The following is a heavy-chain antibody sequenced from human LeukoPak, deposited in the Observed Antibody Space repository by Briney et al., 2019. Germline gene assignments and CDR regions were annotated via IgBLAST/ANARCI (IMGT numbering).Heavy chain of an antibody. CDR2: ISASGVST. CDR3: AFSYYFDY. D-gene: IGHD5-18*01. CDR1: GFTFNTYT. Sequence: GGSLRLSCAAPGFTFNTYTMNWVRQAQGKGLEWISSISASGVSTYYADSVKGRFTISRDNSKNTLDLQMNSLRAEDTAVYYCAFSYYFDYWGQGTLVTVSS. J-gene: IGHJ4*02. V-gene: IGHV3-23*01.